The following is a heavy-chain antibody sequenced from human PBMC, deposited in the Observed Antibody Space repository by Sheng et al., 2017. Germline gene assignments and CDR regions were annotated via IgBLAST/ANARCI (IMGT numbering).Heavy chain of an antibody. CDR1: GFSLSTSGMC. Sequence: QVTLRESGPALVKPTQTLTLTCTFSGFSLSTSGMCVSWIRQPPGKALEWLARIDWDDDQYYSTSLKTRLTISKDTYKNQVVLTMTNMDPVDTATYYCARTPMTTFGRLMYAMDVWGQGTTVTVSS. CDR2: IDWDDDQ. D-gene: IGHD3-16*01. CDR3: ARTPMTTFGRLMYAMDV. J-gene: IGHJ6*02. V-gene: IGHV2-70*15.